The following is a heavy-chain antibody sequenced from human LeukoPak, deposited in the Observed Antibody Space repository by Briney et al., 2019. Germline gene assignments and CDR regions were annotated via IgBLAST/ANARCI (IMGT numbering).Heavy chain of an antibody. Sequence: SETLSLTCTVSGDSLSSHYWSWVRQPPGKGLEWIGYIYGSGSTHYDPSLRSRVTISEDTSKNQFSLKLTSVTAADTAVYYCARNVGWYSHDSWGQGTLVTVSS. J-gene: IGHJ4*02. CDR2: IYGSGST. CDR3: ARNVGWYSHDS. CDR1: GDSLSSHY. V-gene: IGHV4-59*08. D-gene: IGHD6-19*01.